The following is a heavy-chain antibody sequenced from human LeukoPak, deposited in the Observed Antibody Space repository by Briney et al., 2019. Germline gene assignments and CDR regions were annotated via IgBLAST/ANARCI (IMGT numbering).Heavy chain of an antibody. CDR3: ARDRLLWFGGSYYYGMDV. J-gene: IGHJ6*04. CDR2: INHSGST. Sequence: PSETLSLTCAVYGGSFSGYYCSWIRQPPGKGLEWIGEINHSGSTNYNPSLKSRVTISVDTSKNQFSLKLSSVTAADTAMYYCARDRLLWFGGSYYYGMDVWGKGTTVTVSS. V-gene: IGHV4-34*01. D-gene: IGHD3-10*01. CDR1: GGSFSGYY.